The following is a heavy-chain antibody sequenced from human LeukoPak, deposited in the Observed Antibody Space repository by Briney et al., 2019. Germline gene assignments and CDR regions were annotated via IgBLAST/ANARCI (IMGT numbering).Heavy chain of an antibody. CDR1: GGSISSGTYY. Sequence: PSQTLSLTCTVSGGSISSGTYYWDWIRQHPGKGLEWIAYISYSGSTYYNPSLKSRVTMSVDTSKNQFSLKLSSVTAADTAVYYCARHTPNMYSGSYYGYWGQGTLVTVSS. CDR2: ISYSGST. V-gene: IGHV4-31*03. J-gene: IGHJ4*02. CDR3: ARHTPNMYSGSYYGY. D-gene: IGHD1-26*01.